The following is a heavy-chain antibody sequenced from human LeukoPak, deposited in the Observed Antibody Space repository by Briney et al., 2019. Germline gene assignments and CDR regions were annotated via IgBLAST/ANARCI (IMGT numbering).Heavy chain of an antibody. J-gene: IGHJ4*02. CDR3: ARSHAYDFWSGYPSYFDY. CDR2: INHSGST. Sequence: SETLSLTCAVYGGSFSGYYWSWIRQPPGKGLEWIGEINHSGSTNYNPSLKSRVTISVDTSKNQFSLKLSSVTAADTAVYYCARSHAYDFWSGYPSYFDYWGQGTLVTVSS. CDR1: GGSFSGYY. V-gene: IGHV4-34*01. D-gene: IGHD3-3*01.